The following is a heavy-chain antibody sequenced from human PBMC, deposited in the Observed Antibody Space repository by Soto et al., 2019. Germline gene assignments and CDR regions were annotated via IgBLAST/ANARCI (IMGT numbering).Heavy chain of an antibody. D-gene: IGHD3-3*01. CDR3: ARAPETPPIFGVVRPYFFDF. Sequence: ASETLSLTCSFSGDSVTSHYLTWIRQSPEKGLEWIGYMHYTGFSHYNPSLKSRLTISVDRSKNQFTLQLTSVTDADTAVYYCARAPETPPIFGVVRPYFFDFWGQGTLVTVSS. J-gene: IGHJ4*02. V-gene: IGHV4-59*02. CDR2: MHYTGFS. CDR1: GDSVTSHY.